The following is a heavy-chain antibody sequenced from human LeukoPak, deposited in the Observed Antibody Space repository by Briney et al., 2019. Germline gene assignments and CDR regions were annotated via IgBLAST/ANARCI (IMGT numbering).Heavy chain of an antibody. V-gene: IGHV4-39*01. CDR3: ASHDPHSSNLVSHWFDP. CDR2: IYYSGST. D-gene: IGHD6-13*01. Sequence: KASETLSLTCTVSGGSISSSSYYWGWIRQPPGKGLEWIGSIYYSGSTYYNPSLKSRVTISVDTSKNQFSLKLSSVTAADTAVYYCASHDPHSSNLVSHWFDPWGQGTLVTVSS. J-gene: IGHJ5*02. CDR1: GGSISSSSYY.